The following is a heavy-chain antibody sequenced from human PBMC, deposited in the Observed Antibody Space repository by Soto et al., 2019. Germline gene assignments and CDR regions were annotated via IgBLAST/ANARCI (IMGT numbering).Heavy chain of an antibody. V-gene: IGHV1-69*13. Sequence: SVKVSCKASGGTFSSYAISWVRQAPGQGLEWMGGIIPIFGTANYAQKFQGRATITADESTSTAYMELSSLRSEDTAVYYCARRVIAARPIYYYYGMDVWGQGTTVTVSS. CDR1: GGTFSSYA. J-gene: IGHJ6*02. D-gene: IGHD6-6*01. CDR2: IIPIFGTA. CDR3: ARRVIAARPIYYYYGMDV.